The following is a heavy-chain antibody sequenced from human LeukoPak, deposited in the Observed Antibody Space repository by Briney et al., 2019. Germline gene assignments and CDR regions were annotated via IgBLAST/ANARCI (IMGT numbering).Heavy chain of an antibody. V-gene: IGHV3-30-3*01. J-gene: IGHJ5*01. CDR2: MSNDGSIK. CDR1: GFTFSGYT. D-gene: IGHD1-1*01. Sequence: HPGGSLRLSCAASGFTFSGYTIHWVRQAPGKGLEWVAVMSNDGSIKKYANSVKGRFTISRDNSKNTLYLQMDSLRAEDTAVYYCARDCRLNCARQPGFDSWGQGTLVTVSS. CDR3: ARDCRLNCARQPGFDS.